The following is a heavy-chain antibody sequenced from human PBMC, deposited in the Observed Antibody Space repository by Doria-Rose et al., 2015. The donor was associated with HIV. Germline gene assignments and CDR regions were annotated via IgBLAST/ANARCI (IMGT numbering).Heavy chain of an antibody. CDR1: GVSLSSPGMG. V-gene: IGHV2-26*01. D-gene: IGHD6-13*01. Sequence: QITLKESGPVLVKPTETLTLTCTVSGVSLSSPGMGVSWIRQTPGKALEWLANMFSYDERSYKPSLKSRLTISRATSRGQVVLTMPDMDPVDTATYYCARIKSSGWYHKYYFDLWGQGTLVIVSA. CDR3: ARIKSSGWYHKYYFDL. CDR2: MFSYDER. J-gene: IGHJ4*02.